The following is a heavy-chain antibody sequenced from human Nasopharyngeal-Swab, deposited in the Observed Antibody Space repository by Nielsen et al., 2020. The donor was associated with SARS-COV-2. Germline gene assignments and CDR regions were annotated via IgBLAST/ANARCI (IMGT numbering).Heavy chain of an antibody. CDR3: ARGIAAAGTLDY. J-gene: IGHJ4*02. CDR2: INAGNGNT. D-gene: IGHD6-13*01. CDR1: GYTFTSFA. V-gene: IGHV1-3*01. Sequence: ASVKVSCKASGYTFTSFAMHWVRQAPGQRLEWMGWINAGNGNTKYSQKFQGRVPITRDTSASTAYMGLSSLRSEDTAVYYCARGIAAAGTLDYWGQGTLVTVSS.